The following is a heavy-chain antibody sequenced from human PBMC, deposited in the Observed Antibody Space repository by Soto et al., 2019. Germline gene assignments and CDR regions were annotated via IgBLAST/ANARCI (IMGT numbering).Heavy chain of an antibody. V-gene: IGHV4-39*01. CDR2: IYYSGST. CDR3: AKNRIAATGAEGRAFDI. D-gene: IGHD6-13*01. CDR1: GGSISSSSYY. J-gene: IGHJ3*02. Sequence: QLQLQESGPGLVKPSETLSLTCTVSGGSISSSSYYWGWIRQPPGKGREWSGSIYYSGSTYYNPSLKSRVTISVNTSRNQFSLKLSSVTAADTAVYYCAKNRIAATGAEGRAFDIWGEGGMVTVSS.